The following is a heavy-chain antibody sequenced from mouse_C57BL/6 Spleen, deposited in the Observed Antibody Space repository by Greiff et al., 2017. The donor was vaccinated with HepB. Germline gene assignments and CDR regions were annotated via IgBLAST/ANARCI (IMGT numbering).Heavy chain of an antibody. CDR3: ARYYYGNSYAMDD. D-gene: IGHD1-1*01. CDR2: IRNKANGYTT. CDR1: GFTFTDYY. V-gene: IGHV7-3*01. Sequence: EVQLVESGGGLVQPGGSLSLSCAASGFTFTDYYMSWVRQPPGKALEWLGFIRNKANGYTTEYSASVKGRFTISRDNSQSVLYLQMNALRAEDSATYYCARYYYGNSYAMDDWGQGTSVTVSS. J-gene: IGHJ4*01.